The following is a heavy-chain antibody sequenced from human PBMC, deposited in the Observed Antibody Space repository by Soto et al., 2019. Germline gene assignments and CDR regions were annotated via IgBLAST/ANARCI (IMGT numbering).Heavy chain of an antibody. CDR2: MDPDSVTT. Sequence: ASVKVSCKASGYTFTSYDIYWVRQATGQGLEWMGWMDPDSVTTGYAQKFQGRLIMTSNTSISTAYMELSSLRSEDTAIYYCARMASFGSLNWFDPWGQGTLVTVSS. D-gene: IGHD5-18*01. J-gene: IGHJ5*02. CDR3: ARMASFGSLNWFDP. V-gene: IGHV1-8*01. CDR1: GYTFTSYD.